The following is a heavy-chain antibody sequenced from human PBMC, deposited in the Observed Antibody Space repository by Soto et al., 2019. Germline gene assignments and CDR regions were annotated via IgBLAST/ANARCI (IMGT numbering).Heavy chain of an antibody. CDR3: AKSIAAPFFDY. J-gene: IGHJ4*02. CDR2: INHSGST. D-gene: IGHD6-6*01. CDR1: GGSFSGYY. Sequence: SETLSLTCAVYGGSFSGYYWSWIRQPPGKGLEWIGEINHSGSTNYNPSLKSRVTISVDTSKNQFSLKLSSVTAADTAVYYCAKSIAAPFFDYWGQGTLVTVSS. V-gene: IGHV4-34*01.